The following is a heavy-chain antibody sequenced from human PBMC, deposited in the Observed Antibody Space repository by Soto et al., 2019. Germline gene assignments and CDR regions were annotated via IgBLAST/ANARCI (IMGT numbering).Heavy chain of an antibody. D-gene: IGHD6-13*01. V-gene: IGHV1-69*13. CDR2: IIPIFGTA. CDR3: ARGYSSSWYRGDAFDI. CDR1: GGTFSSYA. J-gene: IGHJ3*02. Sequence: SVKVSCKASGGTFSSYAISWVRQAPGQGLEWMGGIIPIFGTANYAQKFQGRVTITADESTSTAYMELSSLRSEDTAVYYCARGYSSSWYRGDAFDIWGQGTMVTVSS.